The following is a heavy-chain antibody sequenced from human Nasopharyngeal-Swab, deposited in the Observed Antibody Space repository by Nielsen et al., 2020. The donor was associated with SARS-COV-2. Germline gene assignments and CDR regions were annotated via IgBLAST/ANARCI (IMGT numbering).Heavy chain of an antibody. CDR1: GCSFSSYW. CDR2: MYPRYSDT. D-gene: IGHD1-7*01. V-gene: IGHV5-51*01. CDR3: ATAYNGNYYWDY. J-gene: IGHJ4*02. Sequence: GESPNTPRQGSGCSFSSYWIGRVRQMPGKGLEWMWIMYPRYSDTRYSPSFQGQVTISADKSISTAYLQWSSLKASDTAMYYCATAYNGNYYWDYWGQGTLVTVSS.